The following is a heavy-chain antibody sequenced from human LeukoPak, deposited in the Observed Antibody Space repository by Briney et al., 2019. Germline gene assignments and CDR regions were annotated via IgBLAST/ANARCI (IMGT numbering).Heavy chain of an antibody. J-gene: IGHJ3*02. CDR1: GASTSHFY. D-gene: IGHD5-12*01. V-gene: IGHV4-59*01. Sequence: PSETLSLSCTVSGASTSHFYWNWIRQPPGKGLEWIGYMHDSGSTKHNPSLKSRVSISIDTSKNQVSLQLTSVTAADTAIYYCARSAEWLRNAFDIWGQGTVVSVSS. CDR2: MHDSGST. CDR3: ARSAEWLRNAFDI.